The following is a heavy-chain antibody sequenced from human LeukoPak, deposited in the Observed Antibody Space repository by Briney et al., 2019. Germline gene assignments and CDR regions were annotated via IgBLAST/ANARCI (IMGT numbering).Heavy chain of an antibody. V-gene: IGHV3-23*01. D-gene: IGHD3-3*01. CDR3: AKPTLEWLSKGHYMDV. CDR1: GFTFRNYA. Sequence: PGGSLRLSCAASGFTFRNYAMTWVRQAPGKGLEWVSGISGSGGSTYHADSVKGRFTISRDNSNNTLYPHMNSLRDEDTAIYYCAKPTLEWLSKGHYMDVWGKGATVTVPS. CDR2: ISGSGGST. J-gene: IGHJ6*03.